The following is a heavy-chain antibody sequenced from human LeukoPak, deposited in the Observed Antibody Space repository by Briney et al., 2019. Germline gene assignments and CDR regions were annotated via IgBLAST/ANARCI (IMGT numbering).Heavy chain of an antibody. V-gene: IGHV3-23*01. J-gene: IGHJ4*02. Sequence: GRSLRLSCAASGFTFSNCAMSWVRQAPEKGLEWVSGISGSGSSTYYADSVKGRFTISRDNSENTLSLQMNSLRADDTAIYYCAKSCNSGNCYYNYWGQGTLVTVSS. CDR3: AKSCNSGNCYYNY. CDR1: GFTFSNCA. D-gene: IGHD2/OR15-2a*01. CDR2: ISGSGSST.